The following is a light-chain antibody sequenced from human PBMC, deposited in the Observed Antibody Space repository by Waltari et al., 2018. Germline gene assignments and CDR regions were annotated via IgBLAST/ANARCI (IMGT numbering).Light chain of an antibody. CDR1: QTVSAY. Sequence: DIQMTQSPSSLSASVGDRVTITCRASQTVSAYLNWYQKQPGKAPKLLIYAASRLQRGVPSRFSGSGSGTDFTLSISSLQPEDFATYYCQQSYTMGYTFGQGTKLEIK. V-gene: IGKV1-39*01. CDR2: AAS. CDR3: QQSYTMGYT. J-gene: IGKJ2*01.